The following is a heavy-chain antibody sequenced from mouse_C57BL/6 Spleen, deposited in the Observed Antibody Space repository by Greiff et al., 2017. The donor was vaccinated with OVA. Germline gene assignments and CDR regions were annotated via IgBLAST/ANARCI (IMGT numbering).Heavy chain of an antibody. V-gene: IGHV1-64*01. CDR3: ARRGFYGSSLDY. Sequence: QVQLKQPGAELVKPGASVKLSCKASGYTFTSYWMHWVKQRPGQGLEWIGMIHPNSGSTNYNEKFKSKATLTVDKSSSTAYMQLISLTSEDSAVYYCARRGFYGSSLDYWGQGTSVTVSS. J-gene: IGHJ4*01. CDR2: IHPNSGST. D-gene: IGHD1-1*01. CDR1: GYTFTSYW.